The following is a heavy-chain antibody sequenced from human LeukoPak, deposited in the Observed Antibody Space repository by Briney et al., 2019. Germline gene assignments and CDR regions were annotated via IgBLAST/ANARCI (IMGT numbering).Heavy chain of an antibody. Sequence: PGGSLRLSCAASGFTFSSYSMNWVRQAPGKGLEWVSSISSSSSYIYYADSVKGRFTISRDNAKNSLYLQMNSLRAEDTAVYYCARVLGGYCSSTSCYSDAFDIWGQGTMVTVSS. CDR3: ARVLGGYCSSTSCYSDAFDI. CDR2: ISSSSSYI. D-gene: IGHD2-2*01. CDR1: GFTFSSYS. V-gene: IGHV3-21*01. J-gene: IGHJ3*02.